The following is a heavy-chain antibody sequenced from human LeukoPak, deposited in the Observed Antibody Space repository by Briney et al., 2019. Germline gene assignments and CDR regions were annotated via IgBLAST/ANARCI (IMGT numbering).Heavy chain of an antibody. J-gene: IGHJ4*02. CDR2: ISSSSNI. Sequence: PGGSLRLSCAASGFTFSSYSMNWVRQAPGKGLEWVSYISSSSNIYYADSVKGRFTISRDNAKNSLYLQMNSLRAEDTAVYYCARERGYSYGYSDYWGQGTLVTVSS. CDR1: GFTFSSYS. CDR3: ARERGYSYGYSDY. D-gene: IGHD5-18*01. V-gene: IGHV3-48*01.